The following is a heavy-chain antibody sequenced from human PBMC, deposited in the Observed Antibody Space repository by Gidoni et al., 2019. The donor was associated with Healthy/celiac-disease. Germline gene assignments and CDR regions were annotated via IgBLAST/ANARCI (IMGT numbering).Heavy chain of an antibody. CDR2: TSYDGSNK. D-gene: IGHD2-15*01. J-gene: IGHJ6*02. Sequence: QVQLVESGGGVVQPGRSLRLSCAASGFTFSSYAMHWVRQAPGKGLEWGAVTSYDGSNKYYADAVKGRFTISRDNSKNTLYLQMNSLRAEDTAVYYCADGGNNYYYYGMDVWGQGTTVTVSS. CDR1: GFTFSSYA. V-gene: IGHV3-30*03. CDR3: ADGGNNYYYYGMDV.